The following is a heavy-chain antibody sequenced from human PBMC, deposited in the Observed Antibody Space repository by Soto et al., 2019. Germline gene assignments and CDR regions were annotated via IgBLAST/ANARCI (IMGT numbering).Heavy chain of an antibody. V-gene: IGHV3-30-3*01. CDR1: GFSFSSYA. D-gene: IGHD6-13*01. CDR3: ARAPPRGIAAPGTWGSGMDV. CDR2: ISYDGNNK. J-gene: IGHJ6*02. Sequence: QVQVVESGGGVVQPGRSLRLSCAASGFSFSSYAMHWVRQAPGKGLEWVAVISYDGNNKYYADSVKGRITISRDSSKNMVYLKMNSLRPEDTAVYYCARAPPRGIAAPGTWGSGMDVWGQGTTVTVSS.